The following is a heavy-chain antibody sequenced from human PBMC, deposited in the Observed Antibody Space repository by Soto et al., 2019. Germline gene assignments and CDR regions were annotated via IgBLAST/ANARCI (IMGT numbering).Heavy chain of an antibody. J-gene: IGHJ6*02. CDR2: ISAYNGNT. CDR1: GYTFTSYG. CDR3: ARVSIAARAQYYYYYGMDV. V-gene: IGHV1-18*04. D-gene: IGHD6-6*01. Sequence: ASVKVSCKASGYTFTSYGISWVRQAPGQGLEWMGGISAYNGNTNYAQKLQGRVTMTTDTSTSTAYMELRSLRSDDTAVYYCARVSIAARAQYYYYYGMDVWGQGTTVTVSS.